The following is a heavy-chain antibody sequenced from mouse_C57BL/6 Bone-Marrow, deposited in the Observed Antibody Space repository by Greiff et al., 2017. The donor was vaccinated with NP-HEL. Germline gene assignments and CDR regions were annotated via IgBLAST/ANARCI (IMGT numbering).Heavy chain of an antibody. D-gene: IGHD2-1*01. CDR1: GYTFTDYE. CDR3: TRVYYGDY. V-gene: IGHV1-15*01. CDR2: IDPETGGT. J-gene: IGHJ2*01. Sequence: VKLMESGAELVRPGASVTLSCKASGYTFTDYEMHWVKQTPVHGLEWIGAIDPETGGTAYNQKFKGKAILTADKSSSTAYMELRSLTSEDSAVYYCTRVYYGDYWGQGTTLTVSS.